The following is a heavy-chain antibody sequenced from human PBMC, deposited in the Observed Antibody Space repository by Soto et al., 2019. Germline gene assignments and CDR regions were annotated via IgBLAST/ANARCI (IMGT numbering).Heavy chain of an antibody. CDR3: ARDRLVVRYYYDSSGYFLDNAFDI. CDR1: GGSISSGGYY. J-gene: IGHJ3*02. D-gene: IGHD3-22*01. Sequence: PSETLSLTCTVSGGSISSGGYYWSWIRQHPGKGLEWIGYIYYSGSTYYNPSLKSRVTISVDTSKNQFSLKLSSVTAADTAVYYCARDRLVVRYYYDSSGYFLDNAFDIWGQGTMVTVS. CDR2: IYYSGST. V-gene: IGHV4-31*03.